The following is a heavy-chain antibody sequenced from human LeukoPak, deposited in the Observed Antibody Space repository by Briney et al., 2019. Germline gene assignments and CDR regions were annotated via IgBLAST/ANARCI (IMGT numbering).Heavy chain of an antibody. CDR3: ARGASGWYLTHDY. CDR2: INPNSGGT. Sequence: ASVKVSCKASGYTFTGYYMHWVRQAPGQGLEGMGWINPNSGGTNYAQKFQGRVTMTRDTSISTAYMELSRLRSDDTAVYYCARGASGWYLTHDYWGQGTLVTVSS. J-gene: IGHJ4*02. CDR1: GYTFTGYY. V-gene: IGHV1-2*02. D-gene: IGHD6-19*01.